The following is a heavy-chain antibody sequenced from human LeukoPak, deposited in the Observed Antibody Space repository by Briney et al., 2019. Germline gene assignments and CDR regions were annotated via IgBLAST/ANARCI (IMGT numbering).Heavy chain of an antibody. D-gene: IGHD6-19*01. CDR1: GLTFSSYS. V-gene: IGHV3-21*01. J-gene: IGHJ4*02. CDR2: ITTSSTYI. CDR3: ARGKYSSGWFDY. Sequence: GGSLRLSCAASGLTFSSYSMSCVRQAPGKGLEWVSSITTSSTYISYADSVKGRFTISRDNAKNSLYLQMNSLRAEDTAVYYCARGKYSSGWFDYWGQGTLVTVSS.